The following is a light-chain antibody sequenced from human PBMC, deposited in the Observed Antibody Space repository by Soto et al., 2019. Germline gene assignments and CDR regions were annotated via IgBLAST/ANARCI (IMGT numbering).Light chain of an antibody. CDR3: QQYHNYPPS. J-gene: IGKJ1*01. CDR2: AAS. Sequence: DIQMTQSPSSVSAYVADRVAIACRASQDISIHLAWFQQKPGKATKSLIFAASSLQSGVPSKFSGSGSVTDLSPAFDTLHPEAFANYYCQQYHNYPPSVGQRTVVVIK. CDR1: QDISIH. V-gene: IGKV1-16*02.